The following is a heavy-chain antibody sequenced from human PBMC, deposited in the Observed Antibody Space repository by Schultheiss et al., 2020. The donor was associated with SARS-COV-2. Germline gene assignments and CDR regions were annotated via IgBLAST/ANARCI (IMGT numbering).Heavy chain of an antibody. CDR1: GYTFTGYY. Sequence: SVKVSCKTSGYTFTGYYMHWVRQAPGQGLEWMGRIIPILGIANYAQKFQGRVTITADKSTSTAYMELSSLRSEDTAVYYCARVSFSCSGGSCYSDYWGQGTLVTVSS. D-gene: IGHD2-15*01. V-gene: IGHV1-69*04. J-gene: IGHJ4*02. CDR2: IIPILGIA. CDR3: ARVSFSCSGGSCYSDY.